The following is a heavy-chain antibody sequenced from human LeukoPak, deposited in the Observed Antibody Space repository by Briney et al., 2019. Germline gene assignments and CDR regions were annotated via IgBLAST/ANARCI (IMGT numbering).Heavy chain of an antibody. CDR1: GASLSGTDYY. D-gene: IGHD5-18*01. J-gene: IGHJ4*02. CDR3: AAGGDTAKGGKY. V-gene: IGHV4-31*11. CDR2: IHLSGTV. Sequence: SETLSLTCAVSGASLSGTDYYWTWTRHHPREGLEWLGFIHLSGTVYYNPSLSSRLMISADTSKNQMSLKLSYVTAADTAVYYCAAGGDTAKGGKYWGRGTHVRVSS.